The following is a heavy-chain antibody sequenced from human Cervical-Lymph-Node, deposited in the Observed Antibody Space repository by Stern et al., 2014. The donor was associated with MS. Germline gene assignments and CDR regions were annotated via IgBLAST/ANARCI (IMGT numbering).Heavy chain of an antibody. CDR1: GFSLTTSGMR. J-gene: IGHJ4*02. CDR2: IVLNQEK. V-gene: IGHV2-70*04. D-gene: IGHD2-15*01. CDR3: ARIQWSIIDY. Sequence: QVTLKESGPALVKPTQTLTLTCTFSGFSLTTSGMRLNWIRQPPGKALEWLARIVLNQEKYSQTSLKTMLTISRETSHSPVVITMTNMDPVDTDTYFCARIQWSIIDYWGRDILVTVS.